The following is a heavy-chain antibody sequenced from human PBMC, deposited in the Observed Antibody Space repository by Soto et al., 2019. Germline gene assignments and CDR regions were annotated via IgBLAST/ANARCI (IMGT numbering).Heavy chain of an antibody. CDR1: GFTFSSYW. V-gene: IGHV3-74*03. J-gene: IGHJ4*02. CDR3: VRDDVGVGIDY. Sequence: EVQLVESGGGLVQPGGSLRLSCAASGFTFSSYWTHWVRQVPGKGLVWVSHIDSDGNSKTYADSVKGRFTISRDNAKNTVYLQMNSLRAEDTAVYYCVRDDVGVGIDYWGLGTLVTVSS. CDR2: IDSDGNSK. D-gene: IGHD1-26*01.